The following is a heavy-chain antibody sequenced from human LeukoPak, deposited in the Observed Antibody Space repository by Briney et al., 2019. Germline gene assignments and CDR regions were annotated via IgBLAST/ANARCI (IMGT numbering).Heavy chain of an antibody. CDR3: ARRAGAYTHPYDY. D-gene: IGHD3-16*01. CDR1: GFTFSSYG. V-gene: IGHV3-23*01. Sequence: GGSLRLSCAASGFTFSSYGMSWVRQAPGKGLEWVSAISGSGGSTYYADSVKGRFTISRDNSKNTLYLQMNSLRAEDTAVYYCARRAGAYTHPYDYWGQGTLVTVSS. CDR2: ISGSGGST. J-gene: IGHJ4*02.